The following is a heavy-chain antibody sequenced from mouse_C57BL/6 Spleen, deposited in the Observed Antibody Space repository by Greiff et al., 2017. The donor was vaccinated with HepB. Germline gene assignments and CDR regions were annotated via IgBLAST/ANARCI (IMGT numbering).Heavy chain of an antibody. V-gene: IGHV1-42*01. CDR3: ARRYYDYDGYYFDY. CDR2: INPSTGGT. Sequence: DVKLQESGPELVKPGASVKISCKASGYSFTGYYMNWVKQSPEKSLEWIGEINPSTGGTTYNQKFKAKATLTVDKSSSTAYMRLKSLTSEDSAVYYCARRYYDYDGYYFDYWGQGTTLTVSS. D-gene: IGHD2-4*01. J-gene: IGHJ2*01. CDR1: GYSFTGYY.